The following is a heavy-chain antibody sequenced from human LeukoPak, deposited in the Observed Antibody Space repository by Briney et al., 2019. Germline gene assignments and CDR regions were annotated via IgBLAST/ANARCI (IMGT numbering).Heavy chain of an antibody. Sequence: SETLSLTCNVSGGSISSGIYYWGWIRQPPGKGLEWIGSIYYNGNTHYNPSLKSRVTILVDTSKNQFSLKLSSVSAADTAVYYCASDRYGDYHVWSQGTLVTVSS. J-gene: IGHJ4*02. CDR3: ASDRYGDYHV. V-gene: IGHV4-39*07. D-gene: IGHD4-17*01. CDR2: IYYNGNT. CDR1: GGSISSGIYY.